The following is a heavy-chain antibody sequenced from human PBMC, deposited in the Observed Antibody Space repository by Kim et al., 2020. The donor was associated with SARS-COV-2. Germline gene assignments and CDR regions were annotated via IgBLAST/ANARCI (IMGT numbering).Heavy chain of an antibody. CDR3: ARVKQQLVRGGAFDI. Sequence: SETLSLTCAVYGGSFSGYYWSWIRQPPGKGLEWIGEINHSGSTNYNPSLKSRVTISVDTSKNQFSLKLSSVTAADTAVYYCARVKQQLVRGGAFDIWGQGTMVTVSS. CDR2: INHSGST. J-gene: IGHJ3*02. CDR1: GGSFSGYY. D-gene: IGHD6-13*01. V-gene: IGHV4-34*01.